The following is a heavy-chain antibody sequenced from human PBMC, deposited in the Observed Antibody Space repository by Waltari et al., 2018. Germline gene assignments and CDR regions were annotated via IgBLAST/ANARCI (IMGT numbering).Heavy chain of an antibody. J-gene: IGHJ4*02. CDR1: GYSISSGYY. CDR2: IYHSGST. D-gene: IGHD6-19*01. Sequence: QVQLQESGPGLVKPSETLSLTCAVSGYSISSGYYWGWIRQPPGKGLEWIGSIYHSGSTDYNPSLKSRVTISVDTSKNQFSLKLSSVTAADTAVYYCARHSSGWYYFDYWGQGTLVTVSS. CDR3: ARHSSGWYYFDY. V-gene: IGHV4-38-2*01.